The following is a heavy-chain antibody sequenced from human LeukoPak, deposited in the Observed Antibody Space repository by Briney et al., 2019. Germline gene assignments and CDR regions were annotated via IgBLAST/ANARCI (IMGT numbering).Heavy chain of an antibody. CDR3: ARESRRIAAAGPSYYMDV. V-gene: IGHV4-39*07. Sequence: PSETLSLTCTVSGGSISSGSYYWGWIRQPPGKGLEWIGSIYYSGSTYYNPSLKSRFTISVDTSKNQFSLMVNSVTAADTAVYYCARESRRIAAAGPSYYMDVWGRGTTVTVSS. CDR1: GGSISSGSYY. D-gene: IGHD6-13*01. CDR2: IYYSGST. J-gene: IGHJ6*03.